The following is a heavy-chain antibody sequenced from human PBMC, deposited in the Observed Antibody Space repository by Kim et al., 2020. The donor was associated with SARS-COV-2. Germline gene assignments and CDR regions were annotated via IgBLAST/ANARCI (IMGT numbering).Heavy chain of an antibody. CDR1: GFSLSPYW. CDR3: ARDIVGLQSTAFDI. CDR2: IKNDGSEK. V-gene: IGHV3-7*03. D-gene: IGHD3-16*02. Sequence: GGSLRLSCVASGFSLSPYWMSWVRQAPGRGLEWVTNIKNDGSEKYYVDSVKGRFTISRDNAEKSLYPQMNSLRAEDTAVYYCARDIVGLQSTAFDIWGQGTTVTVSS. J-gene: IGHJ3*02.